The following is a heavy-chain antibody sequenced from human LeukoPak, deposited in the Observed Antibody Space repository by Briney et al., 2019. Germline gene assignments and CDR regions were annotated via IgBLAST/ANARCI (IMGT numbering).Heavy chain of an antibody. CDR1: GFTFSSYS. CDR2: ISSSISTI. J-gene: IGHJ3*02. V-gene: IGHV3-48*04. D-gene: IGHD3-9*01. CDR3: ARNPYYDILTGYLSAFDI. Sequence: GGSLRLSCAASGFTFSSYSMNWVRQAPGKGLEWVSYISSSISTIYYADSVKGRFTISRDNAKNSLYLQMNSLRAEDTAVYYCARNPYYDILTGYLSAFDIWGQGTMVTVSS.